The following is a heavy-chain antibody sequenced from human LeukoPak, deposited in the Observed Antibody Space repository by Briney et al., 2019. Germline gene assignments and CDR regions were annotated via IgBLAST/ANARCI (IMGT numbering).Heavy chain of an antibody. CDR3: ASVYYYDSSGYYLSDY. CDR2: IYYSGST. V-gene: IGHV4-31*03. CDR1: GGSISSGGYY. D-gene: IGHD3-22*01. J-gene: IGHJ4*02. Sequence: SQTLSLTCTVSGGSISSGGYYWSWIRQHPGKGLEWIGYIYYSGSTYYNPSLKSRVTISVDTSKNQFSLKLSSVTAADTAVYYCASVYYYDSSGYYLSDYWGQGTLVTVSS.